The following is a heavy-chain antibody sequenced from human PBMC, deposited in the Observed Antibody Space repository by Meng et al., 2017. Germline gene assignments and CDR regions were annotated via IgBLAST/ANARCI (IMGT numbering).Heavy chain of an antibody. CDR1: GGTFSSYA. CDR2: IIPIFGTA. D-gene: IGHD7-27*01. Sequence: VWSGAGVRKPGSSGKVSCKASGGTFSSYAISWVRQAPGQGLEWMGGIIPIFGTANYAQKFQGRVTITADKSTSTAYMELSSLRSEDTAVYYCASGPPGWFDPWGQGTLVTVSS. CDR3: ASGPPGWFDP. V-gene: IGHV1-69*06. J-gene: IGHJ5*02.